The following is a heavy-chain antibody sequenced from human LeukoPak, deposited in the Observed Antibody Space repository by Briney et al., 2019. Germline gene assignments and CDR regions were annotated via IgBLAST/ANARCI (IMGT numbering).Heavy chain of an antibody. D-gene: IGHD3-9*01. CDR2: ISAYNGNT. V-gene: IGHV1-18*01. CDR1: GYTFTSYG. J-gene: IGHJ4*02. CDR3: ARASRLLRYFDWLLPNDY. Sequence: GASVKVSCKASGYTFTSYGISWVRQAPGQGLEWMGWISAYNGNTNYAQKLQGRVTMTTDTSTSTAYMELRSLRSDDTAVYYCARASRLLRYFDWLLPNDYRGQGTLVTVSS.